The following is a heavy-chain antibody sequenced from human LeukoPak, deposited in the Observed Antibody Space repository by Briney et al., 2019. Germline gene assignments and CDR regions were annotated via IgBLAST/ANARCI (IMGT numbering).Heavy chain of an antibody. D-gene: IGHD5-12*01. CDR2: IYYNGVT. CDR1: GGSISNYY. Sequence: PSETLSLTCTVSGGSISNYYWSWIRQPPGKGLEWIGYIYYNGVTNYNPSLKSRVTISLDTSKNQFSLRLSSVTAADTAVYCCARHTGSGYDFAYWGQGTLVTVCS. V-gene: IGHV4-59*08. CDR3: ARHTGSGYDFAY. J-gene: IGHJ4*02.